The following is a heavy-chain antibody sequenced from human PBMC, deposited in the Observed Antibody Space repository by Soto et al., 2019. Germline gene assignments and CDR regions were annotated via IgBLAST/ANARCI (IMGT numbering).Heavy chain of an antibody. CDR2: IYYSGST. CDR3: ARWVLH. Sequence: QVQLQESGPGLVKPSQTLSLTCTVSGGSISSGGYYWSWIRHHPGKGLEWIGYIYYSGSTYYNPSLKSPVTIPVDTSKNQFTLKLSSVTHADTAAYYCARWVLHWGQGPLVTVSS. V-gene: IGHV4-31*01. J-gene: IGHJ4*02. CDR1: GGSISSGGYY.